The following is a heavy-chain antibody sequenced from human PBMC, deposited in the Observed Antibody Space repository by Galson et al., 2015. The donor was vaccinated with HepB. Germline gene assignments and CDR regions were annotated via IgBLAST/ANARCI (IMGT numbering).Heavy chain of an antibody. CDR1: GFTVSSNY. J-gene: IGHJ4*02. CDR3: ARAGDSGYYVY. Sequence: SLRLSCAASGFTVSSNYMSWVRQAPGKGLEWVSVIYSGGSTYYADSVKGRFTISRDNSKNTLYLQTNSLRAEDTAVYYCARAGDSGYYVYWGQGTLVTVSS. D-gene: IGHD3-22*01. CDR2: IYSGGST. V-gene: IGHV3-53*01.